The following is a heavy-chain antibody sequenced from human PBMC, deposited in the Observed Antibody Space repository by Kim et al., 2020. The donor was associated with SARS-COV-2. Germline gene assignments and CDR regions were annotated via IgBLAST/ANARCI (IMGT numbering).Heavy chain of an antibody. J-gene: IGHJ5*02. CDR2: INAGNGNT. Sequence: ASVKVSCKASGYTFTSYAMHWVRQAPGQRLEWMGWINAGNGNTKYSQKFQGRVTITRDTSASTAYMELSSLRSEDTAVYYCARWSTYCTNGVCYSWFDPWGQGTLVTVSS. D-gene: IGHD2-8*01. CDR1: GYTFTSYA. V-gene: IGHV1-3*01. CDR3: ARWSTYCTNGVCYSWFDP.